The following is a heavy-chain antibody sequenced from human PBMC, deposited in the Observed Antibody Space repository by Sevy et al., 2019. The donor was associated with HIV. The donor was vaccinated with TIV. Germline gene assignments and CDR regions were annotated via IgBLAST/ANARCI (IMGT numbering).Heavy chain of an antibody. Sequence: ASVKVSCKASESTFTAYYMHWVRQAPGQGLEWMGWINPNSGGTNYAQKFQGRVTMTSDTSISTAYMELSSLGADDTAGDYCVKDRTIFGGGDGMDVWGQGTPVTVSS. CDR1: ESTFTAYY. CDR3: VKDRTIFGGGDGMDV. J-gene: IGHJ6*02. D-gene: IGHD3-3*01. CDR2: INPNSGGT. V-gene: IGHV1-2*02.